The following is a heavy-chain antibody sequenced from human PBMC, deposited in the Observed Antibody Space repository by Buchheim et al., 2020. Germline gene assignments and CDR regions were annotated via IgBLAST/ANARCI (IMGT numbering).Heavy chain of an antibody. CDR2: IYYSGRT. CDR3: DVATNNYSYGMDV. CDR1: GGSISSSSYY. J-gene: IGHJ6*02. V-gene: IGHV4-39*01. D-gene: IGHD5-12*01. Sequence: QLQLQESGPGLVKPSETLSLTCTVSGGSISSSSYYWGWIRQPPGKGLEWIGSIYYSGRTYYNPSLKRRLTISVDTSTNQFFLKLSSVTAADTAVYYCDVATNNYSYGMDVWGQGTT.